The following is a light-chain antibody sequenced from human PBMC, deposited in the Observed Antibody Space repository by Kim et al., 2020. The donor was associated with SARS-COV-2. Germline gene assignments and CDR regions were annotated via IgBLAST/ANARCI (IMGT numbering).Light chain of an antibody. J-gene: IGKJ1*01. CDR3: QQYYDWWT. V-gene: IGKV3-15*01. CDR2: AAS. CDR1: RSVRGD. Sequence: SVSPGERATLSCWANRSVRGDLAWYQQKPGQPPRLLIYAASTRATGVPARFSGSGTGTEFTLTIGSLQSEDLAVYYCQQYYDWWTFGQGTKVDIK.